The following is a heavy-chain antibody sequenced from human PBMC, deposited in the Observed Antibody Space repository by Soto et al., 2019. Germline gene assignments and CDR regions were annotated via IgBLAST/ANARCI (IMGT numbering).Heavy chain of an antibody. Sequence: EVQLVESGGGLVQPGGSLRLSCAASGFTFSSYWMSWVRQAPGKGLEWVANIKQDGSEKYYVDSVKGRFTISRDNAKNSLYLQMNSLQAEDTAVYYCARIPLRYFVPVWEVYYYYYMDVWGKGTTVTVSS. CDR3: ARIPLRYFVPVWEVYYYYYMDV. J-gene: IGHJ6*03. D-gene: IGHD3-9*01. CDR1: GFTFSSYW. V-gene: IGHV3-7*01. CDR2: IKQDGSEK.